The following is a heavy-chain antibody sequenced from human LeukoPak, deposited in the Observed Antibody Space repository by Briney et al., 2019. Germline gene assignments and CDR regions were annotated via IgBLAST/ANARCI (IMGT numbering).Heavy chain of an antibody. CDR1: GYTFTSYY. V-gene: IGHV1-69*13. Sequence: ASVKVSCKASGYTFTSYYMHRVRQAPGQGLEWMGGIIPIFGTANYAQKFQGRVTITADESTSTAYMELSSLRSEDTAVYYCAREVRVGATTVDYWGQGTLVTVSS. J-gene: IGHJ4*02. CDR3: AREVRVGATTVDY. D-gene: IGHD1-26*01. CDR2: IIPIFGTA.